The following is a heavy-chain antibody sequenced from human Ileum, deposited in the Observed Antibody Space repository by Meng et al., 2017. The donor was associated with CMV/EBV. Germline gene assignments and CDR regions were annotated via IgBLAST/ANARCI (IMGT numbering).Heavy chain of an antibody. CDR2: ISSDGRRK. D-gene: IGHD2-21*01. J-gene: IGHJ4*02. CDR1: EFTFSSHA. Sequence: CAASEFTFSSHAIHGVRQAPGKGLEWVAFISSDGRRKYYADSVKGRFTISRDNSESTLFLQMNSLRLEDTALYYCARDQIDCYTCDYWGQGTLVTVSS. V-gene: IGHV3-30*04. CDR3: ARDQIDCYTCDY.